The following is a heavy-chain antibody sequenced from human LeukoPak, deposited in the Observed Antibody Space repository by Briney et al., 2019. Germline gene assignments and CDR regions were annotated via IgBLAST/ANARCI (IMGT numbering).Heavy chain of an antibody. CDR2: MNPNSGNT. V-gene: IGHV1-8*01. CDR1: GYTFTSYD. CDR3: ARSGSSWYLDNWFDP. D-gene: IGHD6-13*01. J-gene: IGHJ5*02. Sequence: GASVKVSCKASGYTFTSYDINWVRQATGQGLEWMGWMNPNSGNTGYAQKFQGRVTMTRNTSISTAYMELSSLRSEDTAVYYCARSGSSWYLDNWFDPWGQGTLVTVSS.